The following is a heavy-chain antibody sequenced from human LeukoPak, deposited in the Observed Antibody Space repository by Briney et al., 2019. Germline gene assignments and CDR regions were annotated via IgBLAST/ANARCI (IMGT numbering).Heavy chain of an antibody. CDR3: AIQYYYDSSGQLAFDI. CDR2: IYYSGST. D-gene: IGHD3-22*01. J-gene: IGHJ3*02. V-gene: IGHV4-59*12. CDR1: GGSISSYY. Sequence: SETLSLTCTVSGGSISSYYWSWIRQPPGKGLEWIGYIYYSGSTNYNPSLKSRVTISVDTSKNQFSLKLSSVTAADTAVYYCAIQYYYDSSGQLAFDIWGQGTMVTVSS.